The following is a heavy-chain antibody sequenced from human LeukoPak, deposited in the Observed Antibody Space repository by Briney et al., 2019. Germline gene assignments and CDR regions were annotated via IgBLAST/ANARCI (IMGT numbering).Heavy chain of an antibody. V-gene: IGHV4-34*01. CDR1: GGSFSGYY. Sequence: PSETLSLTCAVYGGSFSGYYWSWIRQPPGKGLEWIEEINHSGSTNYNPSLKSRVTISEDTYKNQFSLKLSSVTAADTAVYYCASLIWSGYYRPDYFDYWGQGTLVTVSS. CDR2: INHSGST. D-gene: IGHD3-3*01. J-gene: IGHJ4*02. CDR3: ASLIWSGYYRPDYFDY.